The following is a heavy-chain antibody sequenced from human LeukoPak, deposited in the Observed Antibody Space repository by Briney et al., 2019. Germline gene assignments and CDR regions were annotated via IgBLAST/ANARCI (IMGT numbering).Heavy chain of an antibody. CDR1: GYTLTQLS. J-gene: IGHJ3*02. D-gene: IGHD3-3*01. V-gene: IGHV1-24*01. Sequence: ASVKVSCKVSGYTLTQLSVHWVRQAPGKGLEWMGGFDVEDGEIIYAQKSQGRVTMTEDTSTDTAYMELSSLRSEDTAVYYCATNRQIMILGVVIMPAFDIWGQGTMVTISS. CDR2: FDVEDGEI. CDR3: ATNRQIMILGVVIMPAFDI.